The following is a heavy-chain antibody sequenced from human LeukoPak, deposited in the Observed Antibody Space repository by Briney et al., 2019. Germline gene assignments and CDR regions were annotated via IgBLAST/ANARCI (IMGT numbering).Heavy chain of an antibody. V-gene: IGHV1-2*02. CDR3: ARAPSLKARFDP. CDR1: GYTFTGYY. J-gene: IGHJ5*02. CDR2: INPNSGGT. Sequence: ASVEVSCKASGYTFTGYYMHWVRQAPGQGLEWMGWINPNSGGTNYAQKFQGRVTMTRDTSISTAYMELSRLRSDDTAVYYCARAPSLKARFDPWGQGTLVTVSS.